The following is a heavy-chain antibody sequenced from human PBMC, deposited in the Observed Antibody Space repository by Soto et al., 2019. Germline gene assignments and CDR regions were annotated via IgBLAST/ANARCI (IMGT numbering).Heavy chain of an antibody. D-gene: IGHD4-17*01. Sequence: GGSLRLSCAASRFNFSAYAMSWVRQAPGKGLEWVSVMSAIGGSTYYADSVRGRFTISRDNSKNTLYLQMSSLRAEDTAVYYCARDRYSTVTHFDYWGQGTLVTVSS. CDR2: MSAIGGST. CDR3: ARDRYSTVTHFDY. J-gene: IGHJ4*02. V-gene: IGHV3-23*01. CDR1: RFNFSAYA.